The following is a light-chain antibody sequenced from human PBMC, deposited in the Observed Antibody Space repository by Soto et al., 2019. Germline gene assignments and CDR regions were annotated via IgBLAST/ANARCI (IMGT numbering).Light chain of an antibody. V-gene: IGLV2-8*01. Sequence: QSVLTQPPSASGSPGQSVTISCTGTSSDVGGYNYVSWYQQHPGKAPKLMIYEVSKRPSGVPHRFAGSNSGNTASLTVSGLQAEDEADFYCSSYAGSNNLVFGGGTKLTVL. CDR3: SSYAGSNNLV. CDR2: EVS. J-gene: IGLJ2*01. CDR1: SSDVGGYNY.